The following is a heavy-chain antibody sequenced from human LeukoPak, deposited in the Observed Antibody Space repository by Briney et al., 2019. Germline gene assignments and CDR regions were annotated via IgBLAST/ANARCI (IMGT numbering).Heavy chain of an antibody. Sequence: HPGGSLRLSCAVSGFTFSTYWMHWVRQAPGKGLVWVSRINTDGTTTTYADSVKGRFTISRDNAKNTLYLQMDSLRADDTAVYYCARDGIAAVDFDYWGQGILVTVSS. CDR1: GFTFSTYW. J-gene: IGHJ4*02. V-gene: IGHV3-74*01. CDR3: ARDGIAAVDFDY. D-gene: IGHD6-13*01. CDR2: INTDGTTT.